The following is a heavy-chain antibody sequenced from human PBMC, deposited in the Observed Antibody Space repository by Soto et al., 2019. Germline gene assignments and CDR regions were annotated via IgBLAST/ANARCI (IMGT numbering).Heavy chain of an antibody. Sequence: LXLSCAASSFTCRNYASSWARQAPAQGLGWVSAISGSGGSTYYADSVKSRFTISRDNSKNTLYLQMNRLRAEDTAVYYCTTGYCSITSCYIGYYFDYFGQETLGT. J-gene: IGHJ4*02. CDR3: TTGYCSITSCYIGYYFDY. V-gene: IGHV3-23*01. CDR1: SFTCRNYA. D-gene: IGHD2-2*02. CDR2: ISGSGGST.